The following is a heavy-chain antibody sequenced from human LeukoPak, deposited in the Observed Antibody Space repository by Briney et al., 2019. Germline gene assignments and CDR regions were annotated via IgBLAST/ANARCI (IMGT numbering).Heavy chain of an antibody. D-gene: IGHD2-15*01. CDR2: IYYSGST. V-gene: IGHV4-30-4*08. CDR3: ARDSAYCSGGTCLRVFDY. CDR1: GGSIISSAYY. Sequence: PSQTLSLTCTVSGGSIISSAYYWSWIRQPPGKGLEWIGYIYYSGSTYYNPSLKSRVTISLDTSKNQFSLKLSSVTAADTAVYYCARDSAYCSGGTCLRVFDYWGQGTLVTVSS. J-gene: IGHJ4*02.